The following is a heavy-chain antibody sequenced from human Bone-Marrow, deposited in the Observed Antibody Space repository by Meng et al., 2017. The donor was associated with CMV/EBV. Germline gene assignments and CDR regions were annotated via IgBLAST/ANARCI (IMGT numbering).Heavy chain of an antibody. CDR2: ISWDGGST. CDR3: AKGAITGTTPDYYGMDV. V-gene: IGHV3-43D*03. Sequence: GESLKISCAASGFTFSSYSMNWVRQAPGKGLEWVSLISWDGGSTYYADSVKGRFTISRDNSKNSLYLQMNSLRAEDTALYYCAKGAITGTTPDYYGMDVWGQGTTVTVSS. D-gene: IGHD1-7*01. CDR1: GFTFSSYS. J-gene: IGHJ6*02.